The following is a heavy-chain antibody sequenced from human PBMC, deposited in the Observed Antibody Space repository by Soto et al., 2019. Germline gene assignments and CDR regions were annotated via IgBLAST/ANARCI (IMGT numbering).Heavy chain of an antibody. CDR3: AKGGGSGYDYIWGSYRTPIPFDC. V-gene: IGHV3-23*01. D-gene: IGHD3-16*02. CDR2: ISGSGGST. CDR1: GFTFSSYA. J-gene: IGHJ4*02. Sequence: EVQLLESGGGLVQPGGSLRLSCAASGFTFSSYAMSWVRQAPGKGLEWVSAISGSGGSTYYADSVKGRFTISRDNSKNTLDLKISSLKAEDTAVYYCAKGGGSGYDYIWGSYRTPIPFDCWGQGTLVTVSS.